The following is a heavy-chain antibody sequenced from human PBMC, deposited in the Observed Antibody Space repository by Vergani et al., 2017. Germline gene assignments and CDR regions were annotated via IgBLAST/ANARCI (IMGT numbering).Heavy chain of an antibody. Sequence: QVQLQESGPGLVKPSETLSLTCTVSGGSISSYYWSWIQQPPGKGLEWIGYIYYSGSTNYNPSLKSRVTISVDTSKNQFSLKLGSVTAADTAVYYCVREQQLAYYFDYWGQGTLVTVSS. V-gene: IGHV4-59*01. CDR3: VREQQLAYYFDY. CDR2: IYYSGST. CDR1: GGSISSYY. D-gene: IGHD6-13*01. J-gene: IGHJ4*02.